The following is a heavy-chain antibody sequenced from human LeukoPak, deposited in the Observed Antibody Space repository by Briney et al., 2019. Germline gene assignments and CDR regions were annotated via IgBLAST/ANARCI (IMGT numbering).Heavy chain of an antibody. V-gene: IGHV3-9*01. CDR2: ISWDSAAI. D-gene: IGHD6-13*01. Sequence: SLRPSYAACGFRFDDDAMPWVGQAPRKRLDRVSGISWDSAAIGYADSVRGRFTLSRDNAKNSLFLQMSSLRVEDTALYYCTKRARMGIAAAGDGFHIWGQGTMVTVSS. CDR1: GFRFDDDA. J-gene: IGHJ3*02. CDR3: TKRARMGIAAAGDGFHI.